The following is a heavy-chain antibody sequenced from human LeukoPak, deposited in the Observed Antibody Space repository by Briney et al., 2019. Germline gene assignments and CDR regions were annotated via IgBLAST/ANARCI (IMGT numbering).Heavy chain of an antibody. CDR2: INEGGGLK. D-gene: IGHD1-14*01. CDR1: GFTFSGNW. Sequence: GDSLRLSCVASGFTFSGNWMTWVRQAPGKGLEWVAIINEGGGLKYYVDSVKGRFTISRDNAANSLYLQMSSLRVEDTGIYYCARLRSLDRWGQGALVVVSS. J-gene: IGHJ4*02. CDR3: ARLRSLDR. V-gene: IGHV3-7*01.